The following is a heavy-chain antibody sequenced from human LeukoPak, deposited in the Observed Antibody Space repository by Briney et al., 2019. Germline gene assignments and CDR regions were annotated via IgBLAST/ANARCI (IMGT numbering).Heavy chain of an antibody. CDR2: IYTSGST. Sequence: SETLSLTCTVSGGSISSYYWSWLRQPAGKGLEWIGRIYTSGSTNYNPSLKSRVTMSVDTSKNQFSLKLSSVIAADTAVYYCARGYCSSTSCVYFDYWGQGTLVTVSS. CDR3: ARGYCSSTSCVYFDY. J-gene: IGHJ4*02. CDR1: GGSISSYY. D-gene: IGHD2-2*01. V-gene: IGHV4-4*07.